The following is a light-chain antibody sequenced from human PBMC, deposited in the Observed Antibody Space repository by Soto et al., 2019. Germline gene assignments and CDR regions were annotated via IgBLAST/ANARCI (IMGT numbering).Light chain of an antibody. J-gene: IGLJ3*02. V-gene: IGLV1-40*01. CDR1: SSNIGAPYD. CDR2: GND. Sequence: QSVLTQPPSVSGAPGQRVTISCSGSSSNIGAPYDVHWYQHLPGTAPKLLLSGNDNRPSGVPDRFSGSRSGTSASLAITGLQDEDEADYCCQSYDSSLGARVFGGGTKVTVL. CDR3: QSYDSSLGARV.